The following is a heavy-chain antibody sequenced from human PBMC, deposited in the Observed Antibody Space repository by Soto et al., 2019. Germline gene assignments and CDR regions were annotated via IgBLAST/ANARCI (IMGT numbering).Heavy chain of an antibody. Sequence: EVQLLEPGGGLVQPGGSLRLSCAASGFTFSSYGMTWVCQAPGKGLEWVSFSSATGAGTYYADSVKGRFTISRDNSKNTLYLQMTSLRADDTAVYYCAKDRRAGGNYGFYSDFWGQGALVIVSS. CDR2: SSATGAGT. J-gene: IGHJ4*02. CDR3: AKDRRAGGNYGFYSDF. D-gene: IGHD1-7*01. V-gene: IGHV3-23*01. CDR1: GFTFSSYG.